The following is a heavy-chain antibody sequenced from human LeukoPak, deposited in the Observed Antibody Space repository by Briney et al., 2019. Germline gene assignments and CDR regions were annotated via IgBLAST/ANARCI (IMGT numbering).Heavy chain of an antibody. D-gene: IGHD2-2*01. CDR3: ATGGPCSSTSCRTNWFDP. J-gene: IGHJ5*02. Sequence: ASVKVSCKASGYTFTSYDFNWLRQATGQGPEWMGWMNPNSGATGYAQKFQGRVTMTRSASINTAYMELTDLRSEDTAVYYCATGGPCSSTSCRTNWFDPWGQGTLVTVSS. CDR1: GYTFTSYD. CDR2: MNPNSGAT. V-gene: IGHV1-8*01.